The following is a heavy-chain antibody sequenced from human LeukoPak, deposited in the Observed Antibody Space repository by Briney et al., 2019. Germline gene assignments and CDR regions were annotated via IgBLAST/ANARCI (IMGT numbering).Heavy chain of an antibody. CDR2: ISGSGGDT. CDR3: AKRATVTTLDY. J-gene: IGHJ4*02. V-gene: IGHV3-23*01. D-gene: IGHD4-17*01. Sequence: GGSLRLSCAASGFTFSNYAMSWVRQAPGKGLEWVSAISGSGGDTFYTDSVKGRFTISRDNSKNTLYLQMNSLRAEDTAVYYCAKRATVTTLDYWGQGTLVTVSS. CDR1: GFTFSNYA.